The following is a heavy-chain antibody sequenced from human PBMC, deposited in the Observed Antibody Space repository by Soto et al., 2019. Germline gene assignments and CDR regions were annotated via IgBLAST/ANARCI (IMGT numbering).Heavy chain of an antibody. V-gene: IGHV1-69*06. Sequence: QVQLVQSGAEVKKPGSSVKVSCKASGGTFSSYAISWVRQAPGQGLEWMGGIIPIFGTANYAQKFQGRVTITADKSTSTAHMELSSLRSEDTAVYYCARSQCDGYNYYCYGMDVWGQGTTVTVSS. CDR3: ARSQCDGYNYYCYGMDV. CDR2: IIPIFGTA. CDR1: GGTFSSYA. J-gene: IGHJ6*02. D-gene: IGHD5-12*01.